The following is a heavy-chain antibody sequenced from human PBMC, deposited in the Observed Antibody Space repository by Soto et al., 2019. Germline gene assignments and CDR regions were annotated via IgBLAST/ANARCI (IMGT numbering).Heavy chain of an antibody. V-gene: IGHV3-15*01. CDR1: GFTFSNAW. CDR2: IKSKTDGGTT. J-gene: IGHJ4*02. D-gene: IGHD6-19*01. Sequence: EVQLVESGGGLVKPGGSLRLSCAASGFTFSNAWMSWVRQAPGKGLEWVGRIKSKTDGGTTDYAAPVKGRFTISRDDSKNTLYLQMNSLKTEDTAVYYCTTDRPAPSAMQWLAKPMGGYFDYWGQETLVTVSS. CDR3: TTDRPAPSAMQWLAKPMGGYFDY.